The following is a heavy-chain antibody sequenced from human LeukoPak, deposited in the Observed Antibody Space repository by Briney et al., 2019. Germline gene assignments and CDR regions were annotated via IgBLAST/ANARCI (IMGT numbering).Heavy chain of an antibody. CDR2: ISGSGGST. CDR1: GFTFSSYA. J-gene: IGHJ4*02. D-gene: IGHD2-2*02. CDR3: AKGERYCSSTSCYTFVD. Sequence: GGSLRLSCAASGFTFSSYAMSWVRQAPGKGLEWVSAISGSGGSTYHADSVKGRFTISRDNSKNTLYLQMNSLRAEDTAVYYCAKGERYCSSTSCYTFVDWGQGTLVTVSS. V-gene: IGHV3-23*01.